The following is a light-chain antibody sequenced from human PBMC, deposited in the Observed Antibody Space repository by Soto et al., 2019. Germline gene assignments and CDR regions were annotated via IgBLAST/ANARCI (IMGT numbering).Light chain of an antibody. CDR2: GAS. CDR3: LHHGSSLWT. V-gene: IGKV3-20*01. CDR1: QSVSSSY. Sequence: EIVLTQSPGTLSLSPGERATLSCRASQSVSSSYLAWYQRKPGQAPRLLIYGASSRATGIPDRFSGSGSGTDFTLTISRLEPEDFAMYYCLHHGSSLWTFGQGTKVDIK. J-gene: IGKJ1*01.